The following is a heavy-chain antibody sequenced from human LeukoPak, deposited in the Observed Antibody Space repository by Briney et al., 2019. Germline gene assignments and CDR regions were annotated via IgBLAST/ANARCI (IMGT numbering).Heavy chain of an antibody. CDR3: ARDGRTVTTDFDY. J-gene: IGHJ4*02. CDR1: GFTFSSYA. CDR2: ISSNGGST. Sequence: GGSLRLSCSASGFTFSSYAMHWVRQAPGKGLEYVSAISSNGGSTYYADSVKGRFTISRDNAKNSLYLQMNSLRAEDTAVYYCARDGRTVTTDFDYWGQGTLVTVSS. D-gene: IGHD4-11*01. V-gene: IGHV3-64*04.